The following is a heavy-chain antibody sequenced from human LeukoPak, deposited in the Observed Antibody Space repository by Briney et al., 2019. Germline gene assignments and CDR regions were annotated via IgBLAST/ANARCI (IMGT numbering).Heavy chain of an antibody. CDR1: GFTFSSYG. CDR3: ARGYSSSWWEKGPFDP. J-gene: IGHJ5*02. D-gene: IGHD6-13*01. CDR2: IYSGGST. V-gene: IGHV3-66*01. Sequence: GGSLRLSCAASGFTFSSYGLSWVRQAPGKGLEWVSVIYSGGSTYYADSVKGRFTISRDNSKNTLYLQMNSLRAEDTAVYYCARGYSSSWWEKGPFDPWGQGTLVTVSS.